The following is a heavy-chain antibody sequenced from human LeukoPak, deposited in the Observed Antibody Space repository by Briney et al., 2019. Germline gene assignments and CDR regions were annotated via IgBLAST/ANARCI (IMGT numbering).Heavy chain of an antibody. D-gene: IGHD6-19*01. V-gene: IGHV4-39*01. CDR2: IHYTGST. J-gene: IGHJ4*02. Sequence: SETLSLTCTVSGXSVISSSHYWGWIRQPPGKGLEWIVNIHYTGSTYYNPSLKSRVTVSVDTSKNQFSLKLKSVTAADTAVFYCARLSTIAVAAFDYWGQGTLVTVSS. CDR3: ARLSTIAVAAFDY. CDR1: GXSVISSSHY.